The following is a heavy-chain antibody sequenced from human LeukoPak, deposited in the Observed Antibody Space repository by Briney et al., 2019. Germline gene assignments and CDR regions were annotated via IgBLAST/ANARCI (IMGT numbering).Heavy chain of an antibody. D-gene: IGHD6-19*01. V-gene: IGHV5-51*01. CDR1: GDNFNRHW. J-gene: IGHJ4*02. CDR2: IYPGDSDT. Sequence: GESLKISCKGSGDNFNRHWIGWVRQMTGKGLEWMGIIYPGDSDTRYSPSFQGQVTISADKSISTAYLQWSSLKASDTAMYYCATSAYSSGCNYWGQGTLVTVSS. CDR3: ATSAYSSGCNY.